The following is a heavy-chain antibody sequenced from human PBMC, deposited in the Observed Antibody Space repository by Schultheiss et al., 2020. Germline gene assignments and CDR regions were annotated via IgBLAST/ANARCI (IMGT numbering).Heavy chain of an antibody. Sequence: GGSLRLSCAASGFTFSSYSMNWVRQAPGKGLEWVAVISYDGSNKYYADSVKGRFTISRDDSKNTLYLQMNSLKTEDTAVYYCTTDGRGRGSGWFRYFDYWGQGTLVTVSS. CDR2: ISYDGSNK. D-gene: IGHD6-19*01. CDR1: GFTFSSYS. V-gene: IGHV3-30*03. J-gene: IGHJ4*02. CDR3: TTDGRGRGSGWFRYFDY.